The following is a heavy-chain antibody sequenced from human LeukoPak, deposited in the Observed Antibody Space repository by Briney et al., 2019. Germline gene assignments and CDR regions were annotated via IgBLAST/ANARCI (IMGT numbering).Heavy chain of an antibody. J-gene: IGHJ4*02. V-gene: IGHV3-23*01. CDR3: AKDRAQKYYYDSSGYDNDY. CDR1: GFTFSSYG. CDR2: ISGSGGST. Sequence: PGGSLRLSCAASGFTFSSYGMSWVRQAPGKGLEWVSAISGSGGSTYYADTVKGRFTISRDNSKNTLYLKMYTLRAEDTAVYYYAKDRAQKYYYDSSGYDNDYWGQGTLVTVSS. D-gene: IGHD3-22*01.